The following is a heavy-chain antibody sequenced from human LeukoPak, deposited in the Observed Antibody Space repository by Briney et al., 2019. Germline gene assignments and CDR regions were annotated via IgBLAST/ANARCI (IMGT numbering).Heavy chain of an antibody. CDR1: GFIFRDYA. V-gene: IGHV3-48*01. D-gene: IGHD3-3*01. Sequence: GGSLRLSCAASGFIFRDYAMQWVRQAQGKGLEWISYISSSTTTIYYAGSVKGRFTISRDNAKSSLFLQMNSLRAEDTAVYYCASGYDFSSGSKRGFDNWGQGTRVTVSS. J-gene: IGHJ4*02. CDR2: ISSSTTTI. CDR3: ASGYDFSSGSKRGFDN.